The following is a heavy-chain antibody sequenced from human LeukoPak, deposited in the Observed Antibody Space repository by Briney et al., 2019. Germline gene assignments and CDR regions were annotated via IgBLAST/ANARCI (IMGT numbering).Heavy chain of an antibody. CDR2: ISSSSYI. V-gene: IGHV3-21*01. D-gene: IGHD6-19*01. CDR1: GFTFSSYS. CDR3: ARDSLTDGSSGWYYYFDY. Sequence: GGSLRLSCAASGFTFSSYSMNWVRQAPGKGLEWVSSISSSSYIYYADSVKGRFTISRDNAKNSLYLQMNSLRAEDTAVYYCARDSLTDGSSGWYYYFDYWGQGTLVTVSS. J-gene: IGHJ4*02.